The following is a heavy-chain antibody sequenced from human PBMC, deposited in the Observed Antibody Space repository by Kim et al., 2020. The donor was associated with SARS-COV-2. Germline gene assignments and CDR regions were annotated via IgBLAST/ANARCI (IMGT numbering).Heavy chain of an antibody. D-gene: IGHD3-16*02. Sequence: GGSLRLSCAASGFTFSDYYMSWIRQAPGKGLEWVSYISSSSSYTNYADSVQGRFTISRDNAKNSLYLQMNSLRAEDTAVYYCAGVGYDYVWGSYRDYYYYYGMDVWGQGTTVTVSS. CDR3: AGVGYDYVWGSYRDYYYYYGMDV. CDR1: GFTFSDYY. V-gene: IGHV3-11*05. CDR2: ISSSSSYT. J-gene: IGHJ6*02.